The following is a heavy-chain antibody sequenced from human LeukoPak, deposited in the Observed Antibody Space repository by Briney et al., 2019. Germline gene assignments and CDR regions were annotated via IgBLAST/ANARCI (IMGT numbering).Heavy chain of an antibody. CDR1: GFTFRSYS. Sequence: GGSLRLSCAASGFTFRSYSMNWVGLAPGRGLEWLSFISGSSSTIYYADSVRGRFTISRDNAKNSLYLHLRSMRAEAPAVYYCARGQGTNVGYCSANRCEDLNWIESWGQGTLVTVSS. J-gene: IGHJ5*01. CDR3: ARGQGTNVGYCSANRCEDLNWIES. V-gene: IGHV3-48*01. D-gene: IGHD2-15*01. CDR2: ISGSSSTI.